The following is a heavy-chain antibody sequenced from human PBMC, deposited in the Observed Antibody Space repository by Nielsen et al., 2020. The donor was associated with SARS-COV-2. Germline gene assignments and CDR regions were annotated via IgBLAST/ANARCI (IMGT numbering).Heavy chain of an antibody. CDR2: ISGSGGST. CDR1: GFTFSSYA. J-gene: IGHJ3*01. D-gene: IGHD3-22*01. Sequence: GGSLRLSCAASGFTFSSYAMSWVRQAPGKGLEWVSAISGSGGSTYYADSVKGRFTISRDNSKNTLYLQMNSLRAEDTAVYYCAKDGYPRSSGPRRVWGQGTMVTVSS. CDR3: AKDGYPRSSGPRRV. V-gene: IGHV3-23*01.